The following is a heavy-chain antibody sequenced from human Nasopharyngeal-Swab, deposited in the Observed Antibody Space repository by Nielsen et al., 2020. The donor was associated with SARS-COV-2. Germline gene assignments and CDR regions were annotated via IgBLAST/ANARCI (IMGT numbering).Heavy chain of an antibody. Sequence: VRRAPGKGLAWVSSISNSGDITYYADSVKGRFTASRDNSKNTLYLQMLSLRDEDTAIYYCARFMTTVTTETFDYWGQGTLVTVSS. D-gene: IGHD4-17*01. CDR2: ISNSGDIT. V-gene: IGHV3-23*01. CDR3: ARFMTTVTTETFDY. J-gene: IGHJ4*02.